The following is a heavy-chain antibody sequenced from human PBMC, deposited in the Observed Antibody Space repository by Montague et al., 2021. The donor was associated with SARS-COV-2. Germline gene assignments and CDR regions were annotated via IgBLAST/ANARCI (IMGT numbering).Heavy chain of an antibody. CDR2: VTTSGTI. V-gene: IGHV4-4*07. CDR1: GGSITGFS. D-gene: IGHD6-6*01. CDR3: ARTPTRPLSLDS. J-gene: IGHJ4*02. Sequence: SDTLSLTCAVPGGSITGFSWSWVRQPAGKGLEWIGRVTTSGTINYSPSLRSRVTMSVDTSKNQFSLNLNSVTAADTAIYYCARTPTRPLSLDSWGQGTLVTVSS.